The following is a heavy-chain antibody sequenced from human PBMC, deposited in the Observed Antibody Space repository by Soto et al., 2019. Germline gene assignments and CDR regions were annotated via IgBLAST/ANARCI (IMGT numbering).Heavy chain of an antibody. J-gene: IGHJ6*02. Sequence: GASVKVSCKVSGYTLTEFSMHWVRQAPGKGLEWMGGFDPEDGETIYAQKFQGRVTMTEDTSTDTAYMELSSLRSEDTAVYYCAKGGGAARSPMDVWGQGTTVTVSS. CDR3: AKGGGAARSPMDV. D-gene: IGHD6-6*01. V-gene: IGHV1-24*01. CDR2: FDPEDGET. CDR1: GYTLTEFS.